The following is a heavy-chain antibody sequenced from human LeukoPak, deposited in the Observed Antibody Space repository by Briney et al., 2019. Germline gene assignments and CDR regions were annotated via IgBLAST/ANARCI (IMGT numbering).Heavy chain of an antibody. V-gene: IGHV1-2*02. J-gene: IGHJ3*02. CDR1: GYTFTDYY. Sequence: ASVKVSCKASGYTFTDYYVHCVRQAPGQGLEWLGCIDPDSGDTKYAQNFQGRVTMTRDTSITTAYMELSRLTSDDTALYYCAREYYDSSGTKYAFDIWGQGTVVTVSS. CDR3: AREYYDSSGTKYAFDI. CDR2: IDPDSGDT. D-gene: IGHD3-22*01.